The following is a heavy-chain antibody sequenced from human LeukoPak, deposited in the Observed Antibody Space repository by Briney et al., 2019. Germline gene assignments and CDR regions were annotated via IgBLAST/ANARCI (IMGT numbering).Heavy chain of an antibody. J-gene: IGHJ4*02. CDR1: GGSISSYY. D-gene: IGHD2-21*02. V-gene: IGHV4-59*01. CDR2: IYYSGST. Sequence: SETLSLTCTVPGGSISSYYWSWIRQPPGKGLEWIGYIYYSGSTNYNPSLKSRVTISVDTSKNQFSLKLSSVTAEDTAVYYCARVRSVVVVTATYYFDYWGQGTLVTVSS. CDR3: ARVRSVVVVTATYYFDY.